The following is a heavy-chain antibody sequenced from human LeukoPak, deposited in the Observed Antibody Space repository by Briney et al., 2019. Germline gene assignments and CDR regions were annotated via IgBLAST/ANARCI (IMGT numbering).Heavy chain of an antibody. CDR3: ARDGSYGSGSFDY. D-gene: IGHD3-10*01. J-gene: IGHJ4*02. CDR2: IYSGGST. CDR1: GFTVSSTL. V-gene: IGHV3-53*01. Sequence: GGSLGLSCAASGFTVSSTLLNWAGQAPGKGLGWVSVIYSGGSTYYADSVKGRFTISRDNSKNTLYLQMNSLRAEDTAVYYCARDGSYGSGSFDYWGQGTLVTVSS.